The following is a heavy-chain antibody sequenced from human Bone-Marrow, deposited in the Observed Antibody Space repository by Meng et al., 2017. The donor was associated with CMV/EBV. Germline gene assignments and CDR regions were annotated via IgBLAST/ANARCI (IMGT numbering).Heavy chain of an antibody. D-gene: IGHD1-1*01. Sequence: GGSLRLSCAASGFTFSSYEMNWVRQAPGKGLEWVSYISSSGNTIYYADSVKGRFTISRDNAKNSLYLQMNSLRAEDTAVYYCARALELYFSYYGLDVWGQGTTATVPS. J-gene: IGHJ6*02. CDR1: GFTFSSYE. CDR2: ISSSGNTI. CDR3: ARALELYFSYYGLDV. V-gene: IGHV3-48*03.